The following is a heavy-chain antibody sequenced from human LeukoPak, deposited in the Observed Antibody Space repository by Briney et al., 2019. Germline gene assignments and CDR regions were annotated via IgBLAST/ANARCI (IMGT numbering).Heavy chain of an antibody. J-gene: IGHJ3*02. CDR3: ARDSLQIYYDSSGYHLDAFDN. CDR2: ISGYNGNT. D-gene: IGHD3-22*01. V-gene: IGHV1-18*01. CDR1: GYTFTSYG. Sequence: ASVKVSCKPSGYTFTSYGISWVRQAPGHGLEWMGWISGYNGNTKYAQKLQGRVTMTTDTSTSTAYMKLRSLRSDDTAVYYCARDSLQIYYDSSGYHLDAFDNWGQGTMVTVSS.